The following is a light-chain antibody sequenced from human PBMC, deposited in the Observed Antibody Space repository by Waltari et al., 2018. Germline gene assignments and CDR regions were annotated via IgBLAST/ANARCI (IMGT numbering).Light chain of an antibody. CDR1: QSVLYSTNNKNY. J-gene: IGKJ5*01. V-gene: IGKV4-1*01. CDR3: QQYYTTPPT. Sequence: DIVMTQSPDSLAVSLGERATINCKSSQSVLYSTNNKNYLAWYQQKPGQPPKLFIYWASTRESGVTDRFSGSGSGTDFTLTISSLQAEDVAVYYYQQYYTTPPTFGQGTRLEIK. CDR2: WAS.